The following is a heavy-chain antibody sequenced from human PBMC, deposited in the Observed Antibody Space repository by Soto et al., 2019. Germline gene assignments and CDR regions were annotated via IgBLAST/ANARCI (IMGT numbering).Heavy chain of an antibody. J-gene: IGHJ6*02. V-gene: IGHV3-15*01. CDR1: GFTFSNAW. CDR2: IKSKTDGGTT. Sequence: EVQLVESGGGLVKPGGSLRLSCAASGFTFSNAWMSWVRQAPGKGLEWVGRIKSKTDGGTTDYAAPVKGRFTISRDDSKNTLYLQMNSLKTEDTAVYYCTTDIRRYCSSTSCYPNYYYYYGMDVWGQGTTVTVSS. D-gene: IGHD2-2*01. CDR3: TTDIRRYCSSTSCYPNYYYYYGMDV.